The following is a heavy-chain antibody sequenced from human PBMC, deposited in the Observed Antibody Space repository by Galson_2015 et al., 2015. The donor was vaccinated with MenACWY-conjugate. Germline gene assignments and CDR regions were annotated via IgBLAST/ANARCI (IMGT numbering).Heavy chain of an antibody. CDR1: GFTFSHYG. D-gene: IGHD6-19*01. CDR2: ISYDGNNK. V-gene: IGHV3-30*03. CDR3: ARVLSSGWTRQFDY. J-gene: IGHJ4*02. Sequence: SLRLSCAASGFTFSHYGMHWVRQAPGKGLEWVTAISYDGNNKYYADSVKGRFTISRDNSKNTVYLQMNGLTTEDTAVYFCARVLSSGWTRQFDYWGQGTLVAVSS.